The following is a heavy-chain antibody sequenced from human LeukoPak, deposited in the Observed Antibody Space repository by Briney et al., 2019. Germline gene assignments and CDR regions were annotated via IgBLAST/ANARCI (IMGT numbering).Heavy chain of an antibody. CDR3: VRDPAAYYYDSTFDY. V-gene: IGHV3-64D*09. D-gene: IGHD3-22*01. Sequence: GGSLRLSCSASGFTFSNHAMHWVRQAPGKGLDFVAAISSNGGTTYHADSVEGRFAISRDNSKNTLFLQMTFLRIEDTAVYYCVRDPAAYYYDSTFDYWGQGTLVTVSA. J-gene: IGHJ4*02. CDR2: ISSNGGTT. CDR1: GFTFSNHA.